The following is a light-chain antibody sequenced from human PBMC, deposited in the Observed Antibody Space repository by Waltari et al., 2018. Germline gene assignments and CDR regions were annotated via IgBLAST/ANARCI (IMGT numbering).Light chain of an antibody. CDR3: QQYGSSPET. Sequence: ELVLTQSPGTLSLSPGERATLSCRASQSVTSNYLAWYQQRPGQAPRLLIYAASSRATGIPGRFSGSGSDTDFALTISRLEPEDFAVYYCQQYGSSPETFGQGTKLEIK. CDR1: QSVTSNY. V-gene: IGKV3-20*01. CDR2: AAS. J-gene: IGKJ2*01.